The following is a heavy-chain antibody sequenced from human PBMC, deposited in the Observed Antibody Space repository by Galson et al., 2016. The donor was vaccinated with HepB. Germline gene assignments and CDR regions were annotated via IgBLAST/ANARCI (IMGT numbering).Heavy chain of an antibody. CDR1: GFTFSSYW. D-gene: IGHD2-15*01. CDR3: ATTLPIHCSGGSCYGNNWFDP. J-gene: IGHJ5*02. V-gene: IGHV3-74*01. CDR2: INSDGSRT. Sequence: SLRLSCAASGFTFSSYWMHWVRQAPGKGLAWVSRINSDGSRTSYADSVKGRFSISRDNAKNTLYLQMNSLRAEDTAVYFCATTLPIHCSGGSCYGNNWFDPWGQGTLVTVSS.